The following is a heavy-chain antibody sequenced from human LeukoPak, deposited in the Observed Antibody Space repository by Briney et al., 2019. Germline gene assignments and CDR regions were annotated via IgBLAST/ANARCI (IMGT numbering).Heavy chain of an antibody. V-gene: IGHV4-4*07. CDR2: IYTSVST. J-gene: IGHJ4*02. CDR1: GASIINYY. D-gene: IGHD4-17*01. CDR3: ARVGSGDYVYDY. Sequence: SDTLSLTCTVSGASIINYYWSWIGQPAGKGLDWIGRIYTSVSTNYNPSPKSRVTMSVDTSKNQCSLKLSSVTAADTAVYYCARVGSGDYVYDYWGPGTLVTVSS.